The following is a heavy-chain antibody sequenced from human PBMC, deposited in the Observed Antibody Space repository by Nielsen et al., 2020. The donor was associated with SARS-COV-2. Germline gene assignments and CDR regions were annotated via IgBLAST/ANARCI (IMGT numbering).Heavy chain of an antibody. J-gene: IGHJ4*02. D-gene: IGHD3-10*01. CDR1: GFTFSSYG. Sequence: GGSLRLSCAASGFTFSSYGMHWVRQAPGKGLEWVAVISYDGSNKYYADSVKGRFTISRDNSKNTLYLQMNSLRAEDTAVYYCARARLWFGELLHIDYWGQGTLVTVSS. CDR3: ARARLWFGELLHIDY. CDR2: ISYDGSNK. V-gene: IGHV3-30*03.